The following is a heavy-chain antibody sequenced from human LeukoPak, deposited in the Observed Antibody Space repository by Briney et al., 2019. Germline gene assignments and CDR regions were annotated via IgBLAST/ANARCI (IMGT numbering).Heavy chain of an antibody. V-gene: IGHV4-4*02. J-gene: IGHJ4*02. D-gene: IGHD2-21*02. Sequence: PSGTLSLTCAVSGGSISSSHWWSWVRQPPGKGLEWIGEIYHSGSTNYNPSLKSRITISVDMSKNQFSLKLSSVTAADTAVYYCARDRLQHIVVVTAIRGGFDYWGQGTLVTVSS. CDR2: IYHSGST. CDR1: GGSISSSHW. CDR3: ARDRLQHIVVVTAIRGGFDY.